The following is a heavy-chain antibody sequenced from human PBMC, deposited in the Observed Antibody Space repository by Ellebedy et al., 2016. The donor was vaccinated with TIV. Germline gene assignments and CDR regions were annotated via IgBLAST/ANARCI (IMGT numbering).Heavy chain of an antibody. CDR1: GYSFANYW. CDR2: IYPAYSDA. V-gene: IGHV5-51*01. Sequence: GGSLRLSCKGSGYSFANYWIVWVRQTPGKGLEWMGIIYPAYSDARYRPSFQGQVTISADKSTNTAYLEWSSLKASDTGIYFCARRKNDYGDLDYWGQGTRVTVSS. CDR3: ARRKNDYGDLDY. J-gene: IGHJ4*02. D-gene: IGHD4-17*01.